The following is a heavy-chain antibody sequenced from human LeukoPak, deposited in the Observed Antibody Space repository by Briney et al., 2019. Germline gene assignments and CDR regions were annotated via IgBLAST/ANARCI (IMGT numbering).Heavy chain of an antibody. D-gene: IGHD3-22*01. CDR2: INYSGST. V-gene: IGHV4-59*08. CDR3: ARHHAAGDFYDSSGSNLFDP. Sequence: SETLSLTCTVSGDSISSYYWSWIRQPPGKGLEWIGYINYSGSTNYNPSLKSRVTISLDTSKNQFSLKLSSVTAADTAVYYCARHHAAGDFYDSSGSNLFDPWGQGTLVTVSS. J-gene: IGHJ5*02. CDR1: GDSISSYY.